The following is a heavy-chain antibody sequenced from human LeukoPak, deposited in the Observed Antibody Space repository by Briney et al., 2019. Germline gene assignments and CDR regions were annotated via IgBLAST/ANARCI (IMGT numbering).Heavy chain of an antibody. CDR1: GYTFTGYY. J-gene: IGHJ4*02. CDR3: AREETGYLPGPFDY. Sequence: ASVKVSCKASGYTFTGYYMHWVRQAPGQGLEWMGWINPNSGGTNYAQKFQGRVTMTRDTSISTAYMELSRLRSDDTAVYYCAREETGYLPGPFDYWGQGTLVTVSS. CDR2: INPNSGGT. D-gene: IGHD3-9*01. V-gene: IGHV1-2*02.